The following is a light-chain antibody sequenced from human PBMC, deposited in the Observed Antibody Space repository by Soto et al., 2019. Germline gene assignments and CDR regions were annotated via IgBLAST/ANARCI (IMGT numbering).Light chain of an antibody. Sequence: DIQMTQSPSTLSASVGDRVSITCRASQRINSWLAWYQHKPGEAPELLIYDASTLESGVPSRFSGSGSGTEFTLTISSLQPDDSATYYCQQYNSYPLTFGGGTRVEIK. CDR1: QRINSW. J-gene: IGKJ4*01. CDR2: DAS. CDR3: QQYNSYPLT. V-gene: IGKV1-5*01.